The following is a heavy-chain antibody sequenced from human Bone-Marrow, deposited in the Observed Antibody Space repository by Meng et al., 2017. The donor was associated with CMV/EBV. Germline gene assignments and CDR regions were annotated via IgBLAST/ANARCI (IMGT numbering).Heavy chain of an antibody. CDR2: IKQDGSEK. D-gene: IGHD3-10*02. J-gene: IGHJ4*02. CDR3: EKDMCRRHGNFDY. CDR1: GFTFSSYW. Sequence: GESLKISCAASGFTFSSYWMSWVRQAPGKGLEWVANIKQDGSEKYYVDSVKGRFTISRDNAKNSLYLEMNSLRAEGTAVYYCEKDMCRRHGNFDYWGQGTLVTVSS. V-gene: IGHV3-7*01.